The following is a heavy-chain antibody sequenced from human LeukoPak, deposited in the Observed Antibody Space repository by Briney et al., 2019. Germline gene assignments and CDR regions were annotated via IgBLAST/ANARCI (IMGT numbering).Heavy chain of an antibody. CDR2: ISGSGGST. J-gene: IGHJ4*02. CDR3: AKVGQGVVVVPAAPVSY. V-gene: IGHV3-23*01. D-gene: IGHD2-2*01. CDR1: GFTFSSYA. Sequence: GGSLRLSCAASGFTFSSYATGWVRQAPGKGLEWVSAISGSGGSTYYADSVKGRFTISRDNSKNTLYLQMNSLRAEDTAVYYCAKVGQGVVVVPAAPVSYWGQGTLVTVSS.